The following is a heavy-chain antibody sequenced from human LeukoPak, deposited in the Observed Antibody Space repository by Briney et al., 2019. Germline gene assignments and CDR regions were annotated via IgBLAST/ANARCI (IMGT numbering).Heavy chain of an antibody. CDR2: IRSKANSYAT. D-gene: IGHD6-25*01. Sequence: PGGSLKLSCAASGFTFSGSAMHWVRQASGKGLEWVGRIRSKANSYATAYAASVKGRFTISRDDSKNTAYLQMNSLRAEDTALYSCARASGPFDYWGQGTLVTVSS. V-gene: IGHV3-73*01. CDR3: ARASGPFDY. CDR1: GFTFSGSA. J-gene: IGHJ4*02.